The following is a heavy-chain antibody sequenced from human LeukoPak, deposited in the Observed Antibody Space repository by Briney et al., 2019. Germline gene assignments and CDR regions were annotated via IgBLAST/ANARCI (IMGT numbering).Heavy chain of an antibody. CDR2: IYDDGGT. V-gene: IGHV3-53*05. D-gene: IGHD3-10*01. Sequence: GSLRLSCTVSGFTVTSTHMDWVRQAPGKGPEWVALIYDDGGTVYADSVKGRFTISRDNSKNMVYLQMNSLRPEDSSVYYCARDRAGRRSSWVEFDLWGQGTLVTVSS. J-gene: IGHJ5*02. CDR1: GFTVTSTH. CDR3: ARDRAGRRSSWVEFDL.